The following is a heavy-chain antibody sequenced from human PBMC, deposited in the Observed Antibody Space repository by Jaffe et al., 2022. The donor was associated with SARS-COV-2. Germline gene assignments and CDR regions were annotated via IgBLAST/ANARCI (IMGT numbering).Heavy chain of an antibody. CDR1: GFTFTNYW. CDR3: AVLRWLPDY. Sequence: EVQLVESGGGLVQPGGSLRLSCAASGFTFTNYWMTWVRQAPGKGLEWVANIKYDGSEKYYVDSLKGRITISRDNAKNSLYLQMSSLRAEDTAVYYCAVLRWLPDYWGQGTRVTVSS. CDR2: IKYDGSEK. D-gene: IGHD5-12*01. V-gene: IGHV3-7*03. J-gene: IGHJ4*02.